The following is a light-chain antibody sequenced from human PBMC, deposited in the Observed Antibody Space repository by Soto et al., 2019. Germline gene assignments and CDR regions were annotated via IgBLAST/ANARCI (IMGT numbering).Light chain of an antibody. J-gene: IGKJ5*01. Sequence: EIVMTQSPPTLSVSPWERATLSCRASQSVSANIAWYQQKPGQAPRLLIYGASTRATGIPARFSGSGSGTEFTLSISSLQSEDFAVYYCQQYKSWPPITFGQGTRLEIK. CDR3: QQYKSWPPIT. V-gene: IGKV3-15*01. CDR2: GAS. CDR1: QSVSAN.